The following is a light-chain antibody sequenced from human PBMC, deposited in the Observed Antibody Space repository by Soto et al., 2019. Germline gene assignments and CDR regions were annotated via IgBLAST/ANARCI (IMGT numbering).Light chain of an antibody. V-gene: IGKV3-20*01. CDR2: AAS. CDR1: QSVNNNH. Sequence: EIVLTQSPGTLSLSPGERATLSCRASQSVNNNHLAWYQQKPGQAPRLLIYAASSWATGIPDRFSGSGSGTYFTLTIRRLEPEDFAVYYCQQYGSSPLTFGGGTKVEI. J-gene: IGKJ4*01. CDR3: QQYGSSPLT.